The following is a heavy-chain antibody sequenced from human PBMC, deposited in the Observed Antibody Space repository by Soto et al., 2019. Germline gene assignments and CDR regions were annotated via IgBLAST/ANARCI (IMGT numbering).Heavy chain of an antibody. J-gene: IGHJ4*02. V-gene: IGHV3-21*01. CDR2: ISSSSSYI. Sequence: EVQLVESGGGLVKPGGSLRLSCAASGFTFSSYSMNWVRQAPGKGLEWVSSISSSSSYIYYADSVKGRFTISRDNAKNSLYLQMNSLRAEDTAVYYCARGEIATRPAGDYWGLGTLVTVSS. CDR3: ARGEIATRPAGDY. D-gene: IGHD5-12*01. CDR1: GFTFSSYS.